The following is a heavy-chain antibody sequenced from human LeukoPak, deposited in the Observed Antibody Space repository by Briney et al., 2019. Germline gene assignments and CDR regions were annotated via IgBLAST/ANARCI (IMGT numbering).Heavy chain of an antibody. D-gene: IGHD3-22*01. CDR3: ARDLPYYYDSSGYYYVPL. J-gene: IGHJ4*02. CDR1: GGSISSYY. CDR2: IYTSGST. V-gene: IGHV4-4*07. Sequence: PSETLSLTCTVSGGSISSYYWSWIRQPAGKGLEWIGRIYTSGSTNYNPSLKSRVTMSVDTSKNQFSLKLSSVTAADTAVYYCARDLPYYYDSSGYYYVPLWGQGTLVTVSS.